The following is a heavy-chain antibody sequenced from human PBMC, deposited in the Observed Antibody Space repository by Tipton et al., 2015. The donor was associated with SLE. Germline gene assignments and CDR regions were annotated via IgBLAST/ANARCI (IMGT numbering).Heavy chain of an antibody. J-gene: IGHJ4*02. V-gene: IGHV4-61*02. CDR2: IYTSGST. D-gene: IGHD4-11*01. CDR3: ARDADYSKGLGY. Sequence: LRLSCTVSGGTISSGSYYWSWNRPPAGQGLEWIVRIYTSGSTNYNPSVKGRFTISVDTSKNQFSLKLSSVTAEDTAVYYCARDADYSKGLGYWGQGTLVAVSS. CDR1: GGTISSGSYY.